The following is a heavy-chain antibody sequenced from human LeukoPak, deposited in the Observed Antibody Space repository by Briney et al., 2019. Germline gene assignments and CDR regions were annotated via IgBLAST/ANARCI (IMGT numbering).Heavy chain of an antibody. Sequence: GGSLRLSCAASGFTFSSYWMSWVRQAPGKGLEWVANIKQDGSEKYYVDSVKGRFTISRDNAKNSLYLQMNSLRAEDTAVYYCAREGDYYDSSDAFDIWGQGTMVIVSS. V-gene: IGHV3-7*01. CDR1: GFTFSSYW. D-gene: IGHD3-22*01. CDR3: AREGDYYDSSDAFDI. CDR2: IKQDGSEK. J-gene: IGHJ3*02.